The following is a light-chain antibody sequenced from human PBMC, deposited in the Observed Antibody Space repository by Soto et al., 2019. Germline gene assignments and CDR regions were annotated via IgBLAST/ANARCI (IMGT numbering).Light chain of an antibody. Sequence: DIQMTQSPSTLSASVGGRVTITCRASQSVGTWVAWYQQKPGKAPKLLIYGASNLESGVPSRFSGSGSGTEFTLTITTLQPDDFATYYCQQSYSILWTFGQGTKVDIK. CDR3: QQSYSILWT. CDR2: GAS. J-gene: IGKJ1*01. CDR1: QSVGTW. V-gene: IGKV1-5*01.